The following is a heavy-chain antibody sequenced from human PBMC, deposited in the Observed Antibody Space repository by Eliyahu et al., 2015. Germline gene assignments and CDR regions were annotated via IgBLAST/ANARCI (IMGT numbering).Heavy chain of an antibody. V-gene: IGHV4-34*01. CDR2: INHSGST. CDR1: GXSFXGYY. Sequence: QVQLQQWGAGLLKPSETLSLTCAVYGXSFXGYYWSWIRQPPGKGLEWIGEINHSGSTNYNPSLKSRVTISVDTSKNQFSLKLSSVTAADTAVYYCARTVEYSSSSEYYYYGMDVWGQGTTVTVSS. CDR3: ARTVEYSSSSEYYYYGMDV. J-gene: IGHJ6*02. D-gene: IGHD6-6*01.